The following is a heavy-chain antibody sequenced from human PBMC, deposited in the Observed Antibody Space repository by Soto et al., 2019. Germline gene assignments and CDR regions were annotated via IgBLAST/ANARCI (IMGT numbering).Heavy chain of an antibody. J-gene: IGHJ4*02. D-gene: IGHD3-22*01. CDR3: AKGGKSSGYLAPIDY. Sequence: GGSLRLSCAASGFTFDYYAMHWVRQAPGKGLEWVSLISWDGGSTYYADSVKGRFTISRDNSKNSLYLQMNSLRAEDTALYYCAKGGKSSGYLAPIDYWGQGTLVTVSS. CDR1: GFTFDYYA. V-gene: IGHV3-43D*04. CDR2: ISWDGGST.